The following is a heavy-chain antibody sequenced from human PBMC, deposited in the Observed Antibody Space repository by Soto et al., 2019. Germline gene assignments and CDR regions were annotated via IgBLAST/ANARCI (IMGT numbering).Heavy chain of an antibody. J-gene: IGHJ4*02. V-gene: IGHV3-7*01. CDR3: ATSAY. Sequence: EVELVESGGGLVQPGESLRLSCVASGFTFSRNWMSWVRQAPGKGPEWVANINEDGSAKSHVDSVKGRFTISRDNAKNSLYLQRNTLRREDTAVDYCATSAYWGQGILVTVSS. CDR2: INEDGSAK. CDR1: GFTFSRNW.